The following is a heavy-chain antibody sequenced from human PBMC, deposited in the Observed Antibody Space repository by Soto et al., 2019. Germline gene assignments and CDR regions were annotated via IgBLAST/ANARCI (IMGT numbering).Heavy chain of an antibody. CDR2: IRSKAYGGTT. Sequence: PGGSLRLSCTASGFTFGDYAMSWFRQAPGKGLEWVGFIRSKAYGGTTEYAASVKGRFTISRDDSKSIAYLQMNSLKTEDTAVYYCTRRPSIAVAGTPSPFDYWGQGTLVTVSS. CDR3: TRRPSIAVAGTPSPFDY. D-gene: IGHD6-19*01. V-gene: IGHV3-49*03. CDR1: GFTFGDYA. J-gene: IGHJ4*02.